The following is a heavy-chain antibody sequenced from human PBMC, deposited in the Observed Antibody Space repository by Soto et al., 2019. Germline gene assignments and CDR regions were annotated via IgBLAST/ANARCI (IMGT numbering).Heavy chain of an antibody. V-gene: IGHV5-51*01. D-gene: IGHD6-13*01. CDR3: ATHTGYSSSWYFFDY. CDR2: IYPGDSDT. J-gene: IGHJ4*02. Sequence: GESLKISCKGSGYSFTSYWIGWVRQIPGKGLEWMGIIYPGDSDTRYSPSFQGQVTISADKSISTAYLQWSSLKASDTAMYYCATHTGYSSSWYFFDYWGQGTLVTVSS. CDR1: GYSFTSYW.